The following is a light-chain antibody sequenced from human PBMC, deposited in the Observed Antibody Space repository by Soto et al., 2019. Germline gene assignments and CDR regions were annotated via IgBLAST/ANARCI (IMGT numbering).Light chain of an antibody. V-gene: IGKV1-9*01. CDR2: AAS. Sequence: IQLTQSPSSLSASVGDRVSITGRASQGVSSYLAWYQEKPGKAPELLIYAASTLQSGVPSRFNGSGSGTDFTLTISSLQPEDFATYYCQHLNSYPSFGQGTKVEI. J-gene: IGKJ1*01. CDR3: QHLNSYPS. CDR1: QGVSSY.